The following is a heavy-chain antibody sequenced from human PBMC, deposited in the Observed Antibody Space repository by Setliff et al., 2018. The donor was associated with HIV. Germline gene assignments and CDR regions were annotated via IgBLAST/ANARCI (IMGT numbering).Heavy chain of an antibody. CDR3: ARSTVGAGASFP. Sequence: SETLSLTCTVSGDSINTHYWSWIRQPPGKGLKWIGCISHSGNTNFNPSLNSRVTISLDTSKNQFSLRLTSLTAADTAIYYCARSTVGAGASFPWGRGILVTVSS. CDR1: GDSINTHY. V-gene: IGHV4-59*11. CDR2: ISHSGNT. D-gene: IGHD1-26*01. J-gene: IGHJ5*02.